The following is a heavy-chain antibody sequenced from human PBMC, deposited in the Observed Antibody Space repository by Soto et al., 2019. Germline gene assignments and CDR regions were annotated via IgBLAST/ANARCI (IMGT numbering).Heavy chain of an antibody. CDR1: GFTFTDVW. D-gene: IGHD2-2*01. CDR2: IKRKIDGETT. J-gene: IGHJ3*02. CDR3: AVDAQWSSINCPGAYDI. V-gene: IGHV3-15*01. Sequence: EVQLVESGGGLVKPGGSLRLSCAASGFTFTDVWMTWVRQAPGKGLEWVGRIKRKIDGETTDYAAPVKGRYSISRDDLKNTLFLQMNSLKSEDTAVYYCAVDAQWSSINCPGAYDIWGQGTMVTVSS.